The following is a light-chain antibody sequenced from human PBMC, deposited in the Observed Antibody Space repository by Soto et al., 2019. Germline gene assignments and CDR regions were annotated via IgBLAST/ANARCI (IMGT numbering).Light chain of an antibody. V-gene: IGKV1-5*01. Sequence: DIQMTQSPSTLSASVGDRVTITCRASQSVSNRLAWYQQKPGKGPRLLIYDASKLESGVPARFSGSGSGTEFTLTISSLQPEDFASYYCHQYYTYWTFAQGTKVDIK. J-gene: IGKJ1*01. CDR2: DAS. CDR1: QSVSNR. CDR3: HQYYTYWT.